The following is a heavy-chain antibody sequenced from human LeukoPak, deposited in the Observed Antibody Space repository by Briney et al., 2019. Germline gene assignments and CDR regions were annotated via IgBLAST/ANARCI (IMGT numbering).Heavy chain of an antibody. D-gene: IGHD6-19*01. Sequence: ASVKVSCKASGYTFTSYYMHWVRQAPGQGLEWMGIINPSGGSTSYAQKFQGRVTMTRDMSTSTVYMELSSLRSEDTAVYHCARALEYSSGWFTWEAFDIWGQGTMVTVSS. CDR3: ARALEYSSGWFTWEAFDI. CDR2: INPSGGST. J-gene: IGHJ3*02. CDR1: GYTFTSYY. V-gene: IGHV1-46*01.